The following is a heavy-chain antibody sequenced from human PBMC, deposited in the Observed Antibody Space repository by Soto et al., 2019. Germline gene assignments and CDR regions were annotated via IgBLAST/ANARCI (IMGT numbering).Heavy chain of an antibody. CDR3: ARLHTRYIVATLGDAFDI. CDR2: ISAYNGNT. V-gene: IGHV1-18*01. J-gene: IGHJ3*02. CDR1: GYTFTSYG. D-gene: IGHD5-12*01. Sequence: ASVKVSCKASGYTFTSYGISWVRQAPGQGLEWMGWISAYNGNTNYAQKLQGRVTMTTDTSTSTAYMELRSLRSDDTAVYYCARLHTRYIVATLGDAFDIWGQGTMVTVSS.